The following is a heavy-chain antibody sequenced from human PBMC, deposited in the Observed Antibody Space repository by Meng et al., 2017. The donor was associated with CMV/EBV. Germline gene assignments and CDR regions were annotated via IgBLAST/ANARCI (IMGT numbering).Heavy chain of an antibody. CDR3: ARGWWLQDLNFKY. Sequence: ASSKVSCKASGYTFTGYYMHWVRQAPGQGLEWLGWINPNSGGTNYAQKFQGRVTMTRDTSISTAYMELSRLRSDDTAVYYCARGWWLQDLNFKYWGQGTLVTVSS. V-gene: IGHV1-2*02. CDR2: INPNSGGT. CDR1: GYTFTGYY. J-gene: IGHJ4*02. D-gene: IGHD5-24*01.